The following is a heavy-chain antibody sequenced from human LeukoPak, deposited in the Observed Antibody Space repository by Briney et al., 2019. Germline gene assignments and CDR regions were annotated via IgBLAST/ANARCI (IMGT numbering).Heavy chain of an antibody. Sequence: PGGSLRLSCAASGFTFSSYAMRWVRQAPGKGLEWVSSIDGGGGSTNYADSVKGRFTISRENSKNTLYLQMSSLRVEDTAVYYCAKDWGYWGQGTLVTASS. D-gene: IGHD3-16*01. CDR3: AKDWGY. CDR2: IDGGGGST. V-gene: IGHV3-23*01. CDR1: GFTFSSYA. J-gene: IGHJ4*02.